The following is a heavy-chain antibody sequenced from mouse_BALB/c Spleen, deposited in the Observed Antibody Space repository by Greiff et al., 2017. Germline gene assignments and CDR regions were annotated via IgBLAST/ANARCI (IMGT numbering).Heavy chain of an antibody. J-gene: IGHJ3*01. CDR2: IDPANGNT. CDR1: GFNIKDTY. CDR3: EHHYGSSYSAWFAY. V-gene: IGHV14-3*02. Sequence: EVKLVESGAELVKPGASVKLSCTASGFNIKDTYMHWVKQRPEQGLEWIGRIDPANGNTKYDPKFQGKATITADTSSNTAYLQLSSLTSEDTAVYYCEHHYGSSYSAWFAYWGQGTLVTVSA. D-gene: IGHD1-1*01.